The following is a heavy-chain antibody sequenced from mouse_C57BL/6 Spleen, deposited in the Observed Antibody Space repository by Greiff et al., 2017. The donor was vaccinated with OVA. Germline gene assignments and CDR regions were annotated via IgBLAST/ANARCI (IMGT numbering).Heavy chain of an antibody. D-gene: IGHD2-1*01. CDR1: GYAFTDYL. CDR2: ISPGSGAS. Sequence: QVQLQQSGAELVRPGTSLKVSCTASGYAFTDYLIEWVRQSPGQGLEWIGVISPGSGASNYNEKFKGKATLTADKSTSTAYMQMSSLTSEDSAVYYCASMGYYDTYTYYFDDWGQGTTLTVAT. CDR3: ASMGYYDTYTYYFDD. J-gene: IGHJ2*01. V-gene: IGHV1-54*01.